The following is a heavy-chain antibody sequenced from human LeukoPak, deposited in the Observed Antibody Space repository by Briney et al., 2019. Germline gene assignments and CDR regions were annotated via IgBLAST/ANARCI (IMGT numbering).Heavy chain of an antibody. CDR2: ISWNSGSI. CDR3: AKGRGYSYGWEYYYYGMDV. V-gene: IGHV3-9*01. CDR1: GFTFDDYA. J-gene: IGHJ6*02. Sequence: GRSLRLSCAASGFTFDDYAMHWVRQAPGKGLEWVSGISWNSGSIGYADSVKGRFTISRDNAKNSLYLQMNSLRAEDTALYYCAKGRGYSYGWEYYYYGMDVWGQGTTVTVSS. D-gene: IGHD5-18*01.